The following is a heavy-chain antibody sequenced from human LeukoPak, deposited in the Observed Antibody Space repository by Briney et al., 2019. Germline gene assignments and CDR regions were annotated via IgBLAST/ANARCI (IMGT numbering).Heavy chain of an antibody. J-gene: IGHJ4*02. CDR1: GFTFSSYS. V-gene: IGHV3-21*01. CDR2: ISSSSSYI. D-gene: IGHD2-15*01. CDR3: ARESGKYCSGGSCYRRPFDY. Sequence: GGSLRLSCAASGFTFSSYSMNWVRQAPGKGLEWVSSISSSSSYIYYADSVKGRFTISRDNAKNSLYLQMNSLRAEDTAVYYWARESGKYCSGGSCYRRPFDYWGQGTLVTVSS.